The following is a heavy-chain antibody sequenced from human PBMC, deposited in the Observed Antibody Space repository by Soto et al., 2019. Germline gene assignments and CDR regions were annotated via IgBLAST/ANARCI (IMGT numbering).Heavy chain of an antibody. CDR1: GYTFNNYF. CDR2: SHVGPGTT. J-gene: IGHJ4*02. V-gene: IGHV1-46*02. CDR3: TRESEGNQDFDF. Sequence: VQLEQSGAEVKKPGASMKVSCQASGYTFNNYFIHRVRQAPGQGLEWMGVSHVGPGTTMYAQKFQGRVIVNRDTSTSTVYLELSSLVSEDTALYFCTRESEGNQDFDFGGQGTLVTVPS.